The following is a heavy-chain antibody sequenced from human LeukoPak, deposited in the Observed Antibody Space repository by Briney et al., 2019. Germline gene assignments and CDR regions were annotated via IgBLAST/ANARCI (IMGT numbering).Heavy chain of an antibody. V-gene: IGHV3-23*01. CDR3: AKDSILWFGELFPYYFDY. J-gene: IGHJ4*02. CDR2: ISGSGGST. Sequence: PGGSLRLSCAASGSTFSSYWMSWVRQAPGKGLEWVSAISGSGGSTYYADSVKGRFTISRDNSKNTLYLQMNSLRAEDTAVYYCAKDSILWFGELFPYYFDYWGQGTLVTVSS. CDR1: GSTFSSYW. D-gene: IGHD3-10*01.